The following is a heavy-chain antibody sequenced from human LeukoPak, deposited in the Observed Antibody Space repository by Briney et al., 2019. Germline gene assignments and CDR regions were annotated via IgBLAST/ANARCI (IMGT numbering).Heavy chain of an antibody. D-gene: IGHD6-19*01. CDR1: VYTFTSYD. CDR2: MNTNSGKT. V-gene: IGHV1-8*03. J-gene: IGHJ6*03. Sequence: ASVKLSCKASVYTFTSYDINLVRRATGQGLEGRAWMNTNSGKTGYAQKFQGRVTITRNTSISTAYMELSSLRSEDTAVYYCARGFFGSGWYGYYYMDVWGKGTTVTVSS. CDR3: ARGFFGSGWYGYYYMDV.